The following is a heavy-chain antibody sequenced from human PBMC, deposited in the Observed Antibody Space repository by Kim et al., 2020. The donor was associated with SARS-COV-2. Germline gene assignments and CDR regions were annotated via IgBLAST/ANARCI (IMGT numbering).Heavy chain of an antibody. D-gene: IGHD1-26*01. CDR3: ARLVSGSYGYYFDY. Sequence: SPSFQGHVTVSVDKSISTAYLQWSSLKASDTAMYYCARLVSGSYGYYFDYWGQGTLVTVSS. J-gene: IGHJ4*02. V-gene: IGHV5-10-1*01.